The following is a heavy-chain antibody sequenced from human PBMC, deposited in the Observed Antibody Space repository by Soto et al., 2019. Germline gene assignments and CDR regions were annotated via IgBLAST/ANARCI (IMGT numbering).Heavy chain of an antibody. CDR1: GGTFNNYA. Sequence: SVKVSCKASGGTFNNYAISWVRQAPGQGLEWMGGIIPLFGATNYAQHFQGRVTITADKFTSTSYMELSSLKSEDTAVYYCARLIGEGYSGTYGLDYWGQGTLVTVSS. D-gene: IGHD1-26*01. CDR3: ARLIGEGYSGTYGLDY. CDR2: IIPLFGAT. V-gene: IGHV1-69*06. J-gene: IGHJ4*02.